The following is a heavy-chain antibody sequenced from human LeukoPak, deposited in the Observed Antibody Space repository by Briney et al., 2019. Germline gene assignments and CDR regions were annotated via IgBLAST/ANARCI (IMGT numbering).Heavy chain of an antibody. D-gene: IGHD6-6*01. Sequence: GGSLRLSCTASGFTLRNYWMHWVRQVPGKRLVWLSRISSDGTVTNYADSVQGRFTISRDNAKNIVYLQISNLRTEDTGVYYCARYSSSSGGASYYLDYWGHGTLVTVSS. J-gene: IGHJ4*01. CDR2: ISSDGTVT. CDR3: ARYSSSSGGASYYLDY. V-gene: IGHV3-74*01. CDR1: GFTLRNYW.